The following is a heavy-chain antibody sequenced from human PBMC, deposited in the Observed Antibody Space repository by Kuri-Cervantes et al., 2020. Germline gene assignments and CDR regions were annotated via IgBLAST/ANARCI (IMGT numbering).Heavy chain of an antibody. CDR2: ISSSSSTI. V-gene: IGHV3-48*01. Sequence: GESLKISCAASGFTFSSYSMNWVRQAPGKGLEWVSYISSSSSTIYYADSVKGRFTISRDNAKNSLYLQMNSLRAEDTAVYYCARGYGSGSYFRSYYYYGMDVWGQGTTVTVSS. J-gene: IGHJ6*02. CDR3: ARGYGSGSYFRSYYYYGMDV. D-gene: IGHD3-10*01. CDR1: GFTFSSYS.